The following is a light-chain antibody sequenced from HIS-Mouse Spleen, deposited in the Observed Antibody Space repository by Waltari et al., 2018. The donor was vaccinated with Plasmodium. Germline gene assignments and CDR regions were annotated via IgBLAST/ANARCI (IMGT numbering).Light chain of an antibody. V-gene: IGKV3-15*01. CDR2: GAS. CDR3: QQYNNWSFT. J-gene: IGKJ3*01. Sequence: EIVLTQSPATLSVSHGDRATLPCRASQSVSSNLAWYQQKPGQAPRLLIYGASTRATGIPARFSGSGSGTEFTLTISSLQSEDFAVYYCQQYNNWSFTFGPGTKVDIK. CDR1: QSVSSN.